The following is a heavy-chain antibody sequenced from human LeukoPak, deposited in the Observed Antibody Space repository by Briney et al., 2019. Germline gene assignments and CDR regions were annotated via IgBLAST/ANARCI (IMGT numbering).Heavy chain of an antibody. V-gene: IGHV3-21*01. J-gene: IGHJ6*03. CDR3: ARDVVPAAIDYYYYYMDV. D-gene: IGHD2-2*01. CDR1: GFIFTDYW. Sequence: PGGSLRLSCAASGFIFTDYWMYWVRQAPGKGLEWVSSISSSSSYIYYADSVKGRFTISRDNAKNSLYLQMNSLRAEDTAVYYCARDVVPAAIDYYYYYMDVWGKGTTVTVSS. CDR2: ISSSSSYI.